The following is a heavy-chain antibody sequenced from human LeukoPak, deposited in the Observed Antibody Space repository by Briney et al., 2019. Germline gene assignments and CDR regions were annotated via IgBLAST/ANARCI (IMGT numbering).Heavy chain of an antibody. CDR1: GFTFDDYA. CDR3: ARSLPYGTTWYGRSDF. V-gene: IGHV3-9*01. CDR2: ISWNSGGI. J-gene: IGHJ4*02. Sequence: GGPLRLSCAASGFTFDDYAMHWVRQAPGKGLEWVSGISWNSGGIGYADSVKGRFTISRDNAMNSLYLQMNSLRAEDTAIYYCARSLPYGTTWYGRSDFWGQGTLVTVSS. D-gene: IGHD6-13*01.